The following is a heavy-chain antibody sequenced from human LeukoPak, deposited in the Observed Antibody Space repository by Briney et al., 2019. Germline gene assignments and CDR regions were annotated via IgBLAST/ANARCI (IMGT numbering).Heavy chain of an antibody. Sequence: SETLSLTCAVYGGSFSGYYWSWIRQPPGKGLEWIGEINHSGSTNYNPSLKSRVTISVDTSKNQFSLKLSSVTAADTAVYYCAREQYSGGYSYGYGFDYWGQGTLVTVSS. CDR1: GGSFSGYY. CDR2: INHSGST. J-gene: IGHJ4*02. D-gene: IGHD5-18*01. V-gene: IGHV4-34*01. CDR3: AREQYSGGYSYGYGFDY.